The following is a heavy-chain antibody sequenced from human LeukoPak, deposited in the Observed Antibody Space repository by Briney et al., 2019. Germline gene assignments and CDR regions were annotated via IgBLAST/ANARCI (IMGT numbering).Heavy chain of an antibody. D-gene: IGHD3-22*01. J-gene: IGHJ5*02. CDR1: GGSFSGYY. V-gene: IGHV4-34*01. Sequence: RPSETLSLTCAVYGGSFSGYYWSWIRQPPGKGLEWIGEINHSGSTNYNPSLKSRVTISVDTSKNQFFLKLSSVTAADTAVYYCARGGGSGYYGYNWFDPWGQGTLVTVSS. CDR2: INHSGST. CDR3: ARGGGSGYYGYNWFDP.